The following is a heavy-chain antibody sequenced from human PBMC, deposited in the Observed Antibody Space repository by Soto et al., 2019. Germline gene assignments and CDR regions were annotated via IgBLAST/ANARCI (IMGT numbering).Heavy chain of an antibody. CDR1: GFTFSSYS. J-gene: IGHJ4*02. CDR3: ARDGNYYGSGSYYNFDY. V-gene: IGHV3-21*01. CDR2: ISSSSSYI. D-gene: IGHD3-10*01. Sequence: GSLRLSCAASGFTFSSYSMNWVRQAPGKGLEWVSSISSSSSYIYYADSVKGRFTISRDNAKNSLYLQMNSLRAEDTAVYYCARDGNYYGSGSYYNFDYWGQGTLVTVSS.